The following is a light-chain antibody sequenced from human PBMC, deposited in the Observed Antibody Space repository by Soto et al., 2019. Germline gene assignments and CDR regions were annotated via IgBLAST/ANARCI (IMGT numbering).Light chain of an antibody. Sequence: ETVMTQSPATLSVSPGERATLSCRASQSVYSSLAWYQQKHGQAPRLLIYGASTRATGIPARFSGRGSGADFTLTISSLEPEDFAVYYCQQRSDSITFGQGTRLEIK. V-gene: IGKV3-15*01. CDR1: QSVYSS. J-gene: IGKJ5*01. CDR2: GAS. CDR3: QQRSDSIT.